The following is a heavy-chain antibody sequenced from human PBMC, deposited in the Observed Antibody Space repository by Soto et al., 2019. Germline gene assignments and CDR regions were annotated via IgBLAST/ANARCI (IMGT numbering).Heavy chain of an antibody. J-gene: IGHJ5*02. D-gene: IGHD6-6*01. CDR1: GFTFSSYS. CDR3: ARDLSAARHTNWFDP. CDR2: ISSSSSYI. V-gene: IGHV3-21*01. Sequence: LRLSGAASGFTFSSYSMNWVRQAPGKGLEWVSSISSSSSYIYYADSVKGRFTISRDNAKNSLYLQMNSLRAEDTAVYYCARDLSAARHTNWFDPWGQGTLVTVSS.